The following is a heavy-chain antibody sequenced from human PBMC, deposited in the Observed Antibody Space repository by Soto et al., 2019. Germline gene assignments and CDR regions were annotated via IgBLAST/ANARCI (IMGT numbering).Heavy chain of an antibody. CDR3: ARQGSWPYYYYGLDV. V-gene: IGHV1-18*01. CDR2: ISTYNGDT. CDR1: GYTFTTSG. J-gene: IGHJ6*02. Sequence: GPEVRKPGASVKVSCEASGYTFTTSGISWVRQVPGQGLEWMGWISTYNGDTNSAQNFQGRVLMTADTSTGTAYMELMSLKSDDTAVYYCARQGSWPYYYYGLDVWGQGTAVTVSS. D-gene: IGHD1-26*01.